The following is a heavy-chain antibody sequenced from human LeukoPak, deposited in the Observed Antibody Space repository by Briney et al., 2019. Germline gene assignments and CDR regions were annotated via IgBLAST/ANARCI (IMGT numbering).Heavy chain of an antibody. CDR2: IYTSGST. CDR1: GYSISSSYY. Sequence: SETLSLTCTVSGYSISSSYYWSWIRQPAGKGLEWIGRIYTSGSTNYNPSLKSRVTMSVDTSKNQFSLKLSSVTAADTAVYYCARDSHDSSFDYWGQGTLVTVSS. CDR3: ARDSHDSSFDY. D-gene: IGHD3-16*01. V-gene: IGHV4-4*07. J-gene: IGHJ4*02.